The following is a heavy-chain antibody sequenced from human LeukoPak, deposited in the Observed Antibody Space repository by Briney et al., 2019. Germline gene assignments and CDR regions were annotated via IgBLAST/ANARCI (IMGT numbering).Heavy chain of an antibody. CDR1: GFSFRNYA. CDR2: VTSSADAT. J-gene: IGHJ2*01. D-gene: IGHD3-22*01. V-gene: IGHV3-23*01. Sequence: GGSLRLSCAASGFSFRNYAMSWVRQAPGKGLEWVSTVTSSADATHYADSVKGRFTISRDNSKNTLYLQMNSLRVNDTAMYYCAKERGRSWLLPDWYFDVWGRGTLVTVSS. CDR3: AKERGRSWLLPDWYFDV.